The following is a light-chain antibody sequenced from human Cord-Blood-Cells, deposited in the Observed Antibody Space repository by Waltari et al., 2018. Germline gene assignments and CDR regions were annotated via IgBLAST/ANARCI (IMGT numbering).Light chain of an antibody. V-gene: IGLV2-23*01. CDR1: SSDVGSYNL. J-gene: IGLJ1*01. Sequence: QSALTQPASVSGSPGPSITISCTGTSSDVGSYNLVSWYQQPPGKAPKLMIYQGSKRPSGVSNRFSGSKSGNTASLTISGLQAEDEADYYCCSHAGSSTYVFGTGTKVTVL. CDR3: CSHAGSSTYV. CDR2: QGS.